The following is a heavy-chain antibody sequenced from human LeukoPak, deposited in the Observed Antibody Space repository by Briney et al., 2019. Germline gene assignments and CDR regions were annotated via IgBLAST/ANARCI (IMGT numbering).Heavy chain of an antibody. CDR1: GFTFTTYT. Sequence: PGGSLRLSCAASGFTFTTYTMHWVRQAPGRGLEYVSGISGNGDSTYYASSVRGKFTISRDNAKNSLYLQMNSLRAEDTAVYYCARAYSSPNWFDPWGQGTLVTVSS. D-gene: IGHD6-13*01. CDR2: ISGNGDST. CDR3: ARAYSSPNWFDP. J-gene: IGHJ5*02. V-gene: IGHV3-64*01.